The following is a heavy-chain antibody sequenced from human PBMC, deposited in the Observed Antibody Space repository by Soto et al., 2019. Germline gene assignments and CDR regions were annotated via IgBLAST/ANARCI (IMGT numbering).Heavy chain of an antibody. CDR2: IKQDGSEK. Sequence: GGSLRLSCAASGFTFRSYWMSWVRQAPGKGLEWVANIKQDGSEKYYVDSVKGRFTISRDNAKNSLYLQMNSLRAEDTAVYYCARLSPRMNPHYYYGMDVRGQGTTVTVSS. J-gene: IGHJ6*02. CDR3: ARLSPRMNPHYYYGMDV. CDR1: GFTFRSYW. V-gene: IGHV3-7*01.